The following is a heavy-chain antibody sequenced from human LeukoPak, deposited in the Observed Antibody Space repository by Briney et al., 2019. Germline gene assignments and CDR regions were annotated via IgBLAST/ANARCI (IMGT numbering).Heavy chain of an antibody. D-gene: IGHD2-2*02. J-gene: IGHJ4*02. V-gene: IGHV5-51*01. CDR3: ARDYTRSSPFDY. CDR2: IFPRDSNT. Sequence: GESLKISCKASGFSFTSYWIGWVRQVPGKGLEWMGIIFPRDSNTRYSPSFQGQVTISADKSISTAYLQWSSLKASDTAIYYCARDYTRSSPFDYWGQGTLVTVSS. CDR1: GFSFTSYW.